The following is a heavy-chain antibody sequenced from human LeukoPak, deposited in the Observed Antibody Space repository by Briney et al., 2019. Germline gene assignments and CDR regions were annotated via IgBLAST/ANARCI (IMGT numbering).Heavy chain of an antibody. D-gene: IGHD5-24*01. CDR1: GGSFSGYY. V-gene: IGHV4-34*01. J-gene: IGHJ4*02. Sequence: SETLSLTCAVYGGSFSGYYWSWIRQPPGKGLEWIGEINHSGSTNYNPSLKSRVTISVGTSMNQFSLKLSSVTAADTAVYYCARSAAATTYYFDYWGQGTLVTVSS. CDR2: INHSGST. CDR3: ARSAAATTYYFDY.